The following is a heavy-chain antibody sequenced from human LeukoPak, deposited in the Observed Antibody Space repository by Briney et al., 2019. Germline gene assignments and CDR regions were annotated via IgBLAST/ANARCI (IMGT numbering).Heavy chain of an antibody. Sequence: ASVKVSCKASGYTFTSYDINWVRQATGQGLEWMGWMNPNSGNTGYAQKFQGRVTMTRNTSISTAYMELSSLRAEDTAVYYCARDSSTLYDSSGYSDDYYFDYWGQGTLVTVSS. J-gene: IGHJ4*02. V-gene: IGHV1-8*01. D-gene: IGHD3-22*01. CDR3: ARDSSTLYDSSGYSDDYYFDY. CDR1: GYTFTSYD. CDR2: MNPNSGNT.